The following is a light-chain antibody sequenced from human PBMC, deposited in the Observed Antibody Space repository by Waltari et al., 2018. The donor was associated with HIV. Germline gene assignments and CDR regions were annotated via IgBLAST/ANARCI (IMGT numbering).Light chain of an antibody. Sequence: DIQLTQSPSSLSAPVGDTVTMTCRASQDISNYIAWYQHKPGRSPYVLIYGASTLQSGVPPRFSGSGSGTNVTLTINDLQPEDIATYYCQLYFSAPLSFGGGTRVDFK. V-gene: IGKV1-27*01. CDR2: GAS. CDR1: QDISNY. CDR3: QLYFSAPLS. J-gene: IGKJ4*01.